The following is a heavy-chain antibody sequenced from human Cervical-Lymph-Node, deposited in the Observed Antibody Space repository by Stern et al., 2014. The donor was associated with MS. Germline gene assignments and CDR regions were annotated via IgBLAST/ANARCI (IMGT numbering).Heavy chain of an antibody. D-gene: IGHD2-2*01. J-gene: IGHJ4*02. Sequence: VQLQESGPGLVRPSGTLSLTCAVSGDSISNDNWWSWVRQPPGKGLEWIGETYHTGSATYAPSLKSRVTISVDKSKNQCSLRLTSMTAADTAVYYCARDQGFQLMNSWGQGTLVIVSS. CDR3: ARDQGFQLMNS. CDR1: GDSISNDNW. CDR2: TYHTGSA. V-gene: IGHV4-4*02.